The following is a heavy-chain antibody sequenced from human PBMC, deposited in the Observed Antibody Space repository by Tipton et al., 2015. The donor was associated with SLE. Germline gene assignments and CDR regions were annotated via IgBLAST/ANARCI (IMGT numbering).Heavy chain of an antibody. Sequence: QLVQSGAEVKKPGSSVKVSCKASGGTFSSYAISWVRQAPGQGLEWMGWISAYNGNTNYAQKLQGRVTMTTDTSTSTAYMELRSLRSDDTAVYYCARDTSAADECDYWGQGTLVTVSS. D-gene: IGHD6-13*01. V-gene: IGHV1-18*01. CDR1: GGTFSSYA. J-gene: IGHJ4*02. CDR2: ISAYNGNT. CDR3: ARDTSAADECDY.